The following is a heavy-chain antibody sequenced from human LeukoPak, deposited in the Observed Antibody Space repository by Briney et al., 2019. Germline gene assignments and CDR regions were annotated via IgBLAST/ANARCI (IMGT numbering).Heavy chain of an antibody. D-gene: IGHD2-21*01. Sequence: PSETLSLTCTVSGYSISSGYYWGWIRQPPGKGPEWIGSIYHSGSTYYNPSLKSRVTISVDTSKNQFSLKLSSVTAADTAVYYCARDLSIYNWFDPWGQGTLVTVSS. J-gene: IGHJ5*02. CDR1: GYSISSGYY. CDR2: IYHSGST. CDR3: ARDLSIYNWFDP. V-gene: IGHV4-38-2*02.